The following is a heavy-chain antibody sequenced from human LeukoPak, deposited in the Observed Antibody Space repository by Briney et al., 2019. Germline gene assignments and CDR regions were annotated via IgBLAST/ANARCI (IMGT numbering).Heavy chain of an antibody. J-gene: IGHJ4*02. CDR1: GYTFTGYY. V-gene: IGHV1-2*02. CDR2: INPNSGGT. Sequence: ASVKVSCKASGYTFTGYYMHWVRQAPGQGLEWMGWINPNSGGTNYAQKFQGRVTMTRDTSISTAYMELSRLRSDDTAVYYCARDSPRGYSYGVDYWGQGTLSPSPQ. D-gene: IGHD5-18*01. CDR3: ARDSPRGYSYGVDY.